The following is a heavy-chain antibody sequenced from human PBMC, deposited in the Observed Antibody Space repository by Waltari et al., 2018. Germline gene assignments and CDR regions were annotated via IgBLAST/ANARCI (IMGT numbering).Heavy chain of an antibody. Sequence: QVQLVESGGGLVKPGGSLRLSCAASGFTFSDYYMSWIRQAPGTGLEWVSYISSSGSTIYYADSVKGRFTISRDNAKNSLYLQMNSLRAEDTAVYYCARDPRGYDFWSGYEIPWFDPWGQGTLVTVSS. D-gene: IGHD3-3*01. V-gene: IGHV3-11*04. CDR3: ARDPRGYDFWSGYEIPWFDP. CDR2: ISSSGSTI. J-gene: IGHJ5*02. CDR1: GFTFSDYY.